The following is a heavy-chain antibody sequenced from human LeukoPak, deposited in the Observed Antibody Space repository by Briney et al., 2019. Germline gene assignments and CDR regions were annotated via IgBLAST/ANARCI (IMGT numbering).Heavy chain of an antibody. J-gene: IGHJ6*02. CDR1: GFTFSSYG. CDR3: AKWSGEYGMDV. D-gene: IGHD3-10*01. Sequence: PGGSLRLSCAASGFTFSSYGMHWVRQALGEGLEWVAVISYDGSNKYYADSVKGRFTISRDNSKNTLYLQMNSLRAEDTAVYYCAKWSGEYGMDVWGQGTTVTVSS. V-gene: IGHV3-30*18. CDR2: ISYDGSNK.